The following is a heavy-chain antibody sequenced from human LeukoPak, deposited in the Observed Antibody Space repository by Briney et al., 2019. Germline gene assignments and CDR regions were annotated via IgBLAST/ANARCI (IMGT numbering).Heavy chain of an antibody. V-gene: IGHV1-18*01. CDR2: ISAYNGNT. Sequence: ASVTVSCKASGYTFTSYGISWVRQAPGQGLEWMGWISAYNGNTNYAQKLQGRVTMTTDTSTSTAYMELRSLRSDDTAVYYCAREPDIVATSWFDPWGQGTLVTVSS. D-gene: IGHD5-12*01. CDR1: GYTFTSYG. J-gene: IGHJ5*02. CDR3: AREPDIVATSWFDP.